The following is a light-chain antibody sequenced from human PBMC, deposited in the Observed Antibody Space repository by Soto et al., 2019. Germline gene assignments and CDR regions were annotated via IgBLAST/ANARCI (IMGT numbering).Light chain of an antibody. CDR3: AVWDDSLDGWV. Sequence: QSVLTQPPSASGTPGQRVTISCSGSSSNIGSHFVYWYQQHAPTAPQLLMNNNNQRPSGVPDRFSGAKSGTSASLAISGLQSEDEADYYCAVWDDSLDGWVFGGGTKLTVL. J-gene: IGLJ3*02. CDR2: NNN. CDR1: SSNIGSHF. V-gene: IGLV1-44*01.